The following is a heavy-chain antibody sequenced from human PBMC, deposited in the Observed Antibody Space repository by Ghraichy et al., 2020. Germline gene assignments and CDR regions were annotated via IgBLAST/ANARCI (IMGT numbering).Heavy chain of an antibody. D-gene: IGHD6-19*01. J-gene: IGHJ6*02. CDR1: GYTLTEIS. Sequence: ASVKVSCKVSGYTLTEISIHWVRQTPGEGLEWMGGFDPEDGETIYAEKFQVRVTMTEDMSTDTAYMELSSLRSEDTAMYYCATDNTIAVAGRAYFYGMDVWGQGTTVTVSS. CDR3: ATDNTIAVAGRAYFYGMDV. V-gene: IGHV1-24*01. CDR2: FDPEDGET.